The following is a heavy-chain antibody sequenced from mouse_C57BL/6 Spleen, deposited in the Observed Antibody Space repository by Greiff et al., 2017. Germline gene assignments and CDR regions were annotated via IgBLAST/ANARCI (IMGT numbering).Heavy chain of an antibody. CDR3: ARWRGELGPYFDY. CDR1: GYTFTSYW. Sequence: VQLQQPGAELVKPGASVKLSCKASGYTFTSYWMHWVKQRPGQGLEWIGMIHPNSGSTNYNEKFKSKATLTVDKSSSTAYMQLSSLTSEYSAVYYCARWRGELGPYFDYWGQGTTLTVSS. D-gene: IGHD4-1*01. CDR2: IHPNSGST. J-gene: IGHJ2*01. V-gene: IGHV1-64*01.